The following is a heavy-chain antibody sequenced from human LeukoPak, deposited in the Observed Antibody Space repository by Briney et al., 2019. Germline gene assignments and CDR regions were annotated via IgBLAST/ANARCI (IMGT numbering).Heavy chain of an antibody. V-gene: IGHV1-18*01. D-gene: IGHD3-3*01. CDR1: EYIFTTYE. J-gene: IGHJ4*02. Sequence: ASVKVSCKASEYIFTTYEINWVRQAPGQGLEWIGWISGYNGHTNYAQRLQGRITMTTDTSTTTAYMELRSLRSDDTAVYYCARDPGLLRFLEWSPKGGFDYWGQGTLVTVSS. CDR2: ISGYNGHT. CDR3: ARDPGLLRFLEWSPKGGFDY.